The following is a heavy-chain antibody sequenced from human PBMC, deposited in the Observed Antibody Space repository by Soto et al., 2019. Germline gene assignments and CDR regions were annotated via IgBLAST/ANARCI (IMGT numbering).Heavy chain of an antibody. CDR3: ARERDYYGSGSYAFDI. D-gene: IGHD3-10*01. J-gene: IGHJ3*02. Sequence: QVQLVQSGAEVKKPGASVKVSCKASGYTFTSYYMHWVRQAPGQGLEWMGIINPSGGSTSYAQKFQCRVPMTRDTSTSTVYMELSSLRAEDTAVYYCARERDYYGSGSYAFDIWGQGTMVTVSS. CDR1: GYTFTSYY. V-gene: IGHV1-46*01. CDR2: INPSGGST.